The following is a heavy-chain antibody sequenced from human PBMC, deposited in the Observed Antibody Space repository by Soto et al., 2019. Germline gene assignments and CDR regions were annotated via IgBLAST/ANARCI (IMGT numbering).Heavy chain of an antibody. CDR2: IYYSGRT. J-gene: IGHJ2*01. D-gene: IGHD3-16*01. V-gene: IGHV4-31*03. CDR1: GGSISGGGYY. Sequence: QVQLQESGPGLVKPSQTLSLTCTVSGGSISGGGYYYNWIRQHPGKGLEWLGFIYYSGRTYYTPSLKSRLNISEDTSKNQFSLKLSSVTAADTAVYYCARGAYEYVPESGWYFDLWGRGTLVTVSS. CDR3: ARGAYEYVPESGWYFDL.